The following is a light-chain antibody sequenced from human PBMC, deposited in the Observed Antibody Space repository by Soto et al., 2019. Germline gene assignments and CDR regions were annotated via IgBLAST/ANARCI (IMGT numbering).Light chain of an antibody. Sequence: EIVLTQSPGTLSLSPGERATLSCRASQSVSSNYLAWYQQKPGQAPRLLIYAASSRATGIPDRFSGSGSGTDFTLTISRLEPEDFAVYYCQQYDSSTWTFGQGTKVEIK. CDR2: AAS. J-gene: IGKJ1*01. V-gene: IGKV3-20*01. CDR1: QSVSSNY. CDR3: QQYDSSTWT.